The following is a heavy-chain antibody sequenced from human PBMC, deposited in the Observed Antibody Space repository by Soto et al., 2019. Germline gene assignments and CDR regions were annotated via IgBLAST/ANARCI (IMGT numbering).Heavy chain of an antibody. CDR3: ALSLSYYYDSSGYDYDY. CDR1: GFSLSTSGMC. V-gene: IGHV2-70*01. Sequence: SGPTLVNPTRPLTLTCTFSGFSLSTSGMCVSWMGQPPGKALEWLALIDWDDDKYYSTSLKTRLTISKDTSKNHVVLTMTYLDLVDTATYYCALSLSYYYDSSGYDYDYWGQGTLVTVSS. J-gene: IGHJ4*02. D-gene: IGHD3-22*01. CDR2: IDWDDDK.